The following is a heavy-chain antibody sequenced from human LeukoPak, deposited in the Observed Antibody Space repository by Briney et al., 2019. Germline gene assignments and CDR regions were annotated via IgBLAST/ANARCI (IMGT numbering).Heavy chain of an antibody. CDR2: IYASGST. CDR1: GGSISNYY. Sequence: PSETLSLTCTVSGGSISNYYWSWIRQPAGKGLEWVGRIYASGSTNYNPSLQSRVTISVDRSKNQFSLKQSSVTAADTAVYYCARMSNYYDTSGYYQSLDYWGQGTLVTVSS. CDR3: ARMSNYYDTSGYYQSLDY. D-gene: IGHD3-22*01. V-gene: IGHV4-4*07. J-gene: IGHJ4*02.